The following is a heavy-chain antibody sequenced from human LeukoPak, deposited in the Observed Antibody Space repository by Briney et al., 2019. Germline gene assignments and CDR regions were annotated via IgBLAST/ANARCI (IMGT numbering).Heavy chain of an antibody. V-gene: IGHV3-20*04. CDR1: GFTFDDYG. CDR2: ISRDGGRT. J-gene: IGHJ4*02. CDR3: VKDSNYDFWSGYYKGFDN. Sequence: GGSLRLSCSASGFTSGFTFDDYGMNWVRQVPGKGLEWVSGISRDGGRTGYADSVQGRFTISRDNSRNSLHLQMNSLRVEDTAFYYCVKDSNYDFWSGYYKGFDNWGQGTLVTVSS. D-gene: IGHD3-3*01.